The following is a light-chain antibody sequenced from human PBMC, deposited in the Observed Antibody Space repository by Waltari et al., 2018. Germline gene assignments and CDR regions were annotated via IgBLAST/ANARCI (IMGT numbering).Light chain of an antibody. CDR2: TND. Sequence: QSVLAQPPSVSGPPGQRVTIFCSGGSSNIGVNVVNWYQHLPGTSPRLLIFTNDQGPVGVPDRFSGSKSGTSACLAISGLQSEDEGHYYCAVWDDNLSGVVFGAGTQVTVL. J-gene: IGLJ1*01. CDR1: SSNIGVNV. CDR3: AVWDDNLSGVV. V-gene: IGLV1-44*01.